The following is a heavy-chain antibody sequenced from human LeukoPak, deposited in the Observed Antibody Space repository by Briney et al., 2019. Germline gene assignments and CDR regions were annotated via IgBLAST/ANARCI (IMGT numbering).Heavy chain of an antibody. J-gene: IGHJ4*02. CDR3: ARRGGSGRAFDY. CDR1: GASISGGTYY. D-gene: IGHD1-26*01. V-gene: IGHV4-39*01. Sequence: SETLSLTCSVSGASISGGTYYWGWIRQPPGKGLEWIGSIYYTGSTYDNASLKSRVTISVDTSKNQFSLKLSSVTAADTAVYYCARRGGSGRAFDYWGQGTLVTVSS. CDR2: IYYTGST.